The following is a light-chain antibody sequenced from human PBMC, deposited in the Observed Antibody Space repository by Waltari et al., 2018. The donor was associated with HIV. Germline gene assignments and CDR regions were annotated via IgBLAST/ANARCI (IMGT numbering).Light chain of an antibody. V-gene: IGLV2-14*01. CDR3: SSYTNRVTWV. Sequence: QSALTQPAFVSGSRGESITISCTGTGSDVGGYNYVSRYQQQPGKAPKLLIYAVSNRPSGVSNRFSGSKSGNTASLTVSGLQTEDEADYYCSSYTNRVTWVFGGGTRLTVL. J-gene: IGLJ3*02. CDR2: AVS. CDR1: GSDVGGYNY.